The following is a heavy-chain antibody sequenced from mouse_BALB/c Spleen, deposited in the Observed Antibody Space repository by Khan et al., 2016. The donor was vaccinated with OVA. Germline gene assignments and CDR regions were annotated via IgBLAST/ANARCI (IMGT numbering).Heavy chain of an antibody. CDR1: GYSFTGYF. Sequence: IQLVQSGPELVKPGASVKISCKASGYSFTGYFMNWVMQSHGKSLEWIGRINPHVGETLFNPKFKGMATLTVDESSSTAHMELRSLASEDSAVYYCARVYRSDFDYWGQGTTLTVSS. J-gene: IGHJ2*01. CDR2: INPHVGET. CDR3: ARVYRSDFDY. V-gene: IGHV1-20*02. D-gene: IGHD1-1*01.